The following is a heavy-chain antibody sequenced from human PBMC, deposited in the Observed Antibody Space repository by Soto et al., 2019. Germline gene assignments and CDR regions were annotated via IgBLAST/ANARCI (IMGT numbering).Heavy chain of an antibody. CDR2: ITDSGGNT. CDR1: EFTFSNYA. CDR3: AQDIARGSEY. J-gene: IGHJ4*02. V-gene: IGHV3-23*01. Sequence: GGSLRLSCAASEFTFSNYAMSWVRQAPGRGLEWVSSITDSGGNTYYSKSVKGRFTISRRNSKNTLHLQMNSLRAEDTDMYYWAQDIARGSEYWGQGTLVTVSS. D-gene: IGHD3-10*01.